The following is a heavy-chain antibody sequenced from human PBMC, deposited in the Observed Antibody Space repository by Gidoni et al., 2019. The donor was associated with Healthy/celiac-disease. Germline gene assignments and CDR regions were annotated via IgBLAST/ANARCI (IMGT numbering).Heavy chain of an antibody. CDR3: ARVVSGYDYD. V-gene: IGHV4-59*01. D-gene: IGHD5-12*01. CDR1: GGSISSYY. Sequence: QVQLQESGPGLVKPSETLSLTCTVSGGSISSYYWSWIRQPPGKGLEWIGYIYYSGSTNYNPSLKSRVTISVDTSKNQFSLKLSSVTAADTAVYYCARVVSGYDYDWGQGTLVTVSS. CDR2: IYYSGST. J-gene: IGHJ4*02.